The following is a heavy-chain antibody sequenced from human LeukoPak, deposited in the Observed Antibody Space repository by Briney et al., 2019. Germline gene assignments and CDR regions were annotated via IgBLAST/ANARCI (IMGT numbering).Heavy chain of an antibody. CDR3: ARDTTLLNQVTYYGMDV. Sequence: PSETLSLTCTVSGYSINTNYYWGWIRQPPGKGLEWIGSTYHNGSTHYNPSLKSRVTISVDTSENQFSLKLSSVTAADTALYFCARDTTLLNQVTYYGMDVWGQGTTVTVSS. CDR2: TYHNGST. CDR1: GYSINTNYY. V-gene: IGHV4-38-2*02. D-gene: IGHD4-23*01. J-gene: IGHJ6*02.